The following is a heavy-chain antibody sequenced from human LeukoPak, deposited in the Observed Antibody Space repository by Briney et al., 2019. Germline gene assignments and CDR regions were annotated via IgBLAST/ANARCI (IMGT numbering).Heavy chain of an antibody. J-gene: IGHJ4*02. D-gene: IGHD4-17*01. CDR3: AKTTANLDY. CDR1: GFTFSSYG. V-gene: IGHV3-23*01. Sequence: PGGSLRLSCAASGFTFSSYGMTWVRQAPGKGLEWVSGIGTSGGSTYYADSVKGRFPISRDNSKNTLYLQMNSLTAEDTAVYYCAKTTANLDYWGQGTLVTVSS. CDR2: IGTSGGST.